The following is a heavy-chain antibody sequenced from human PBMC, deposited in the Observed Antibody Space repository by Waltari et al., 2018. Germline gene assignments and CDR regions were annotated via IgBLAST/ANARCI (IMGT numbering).Heavy chain of an antibody. V-gene: IGHV4-34*01. Sequence: QVQLQQWGAGLLKPSETLSLTCAVYGGSFSGYYWSWIRQPPGKGLEWIGEINHSGSTNYNPSLKSRVTISVDTSKNQFSLKLSSVTAADTAVYYCARGRGGYDRYMDVWGKGTTVTVSS. D-gene: IGHD5-12*01. CDR2: INHSGST. J-gene: IGHJ6*03. CDR1: GGSFSGYY. CDR3: ARGRGGYDRYMDV.